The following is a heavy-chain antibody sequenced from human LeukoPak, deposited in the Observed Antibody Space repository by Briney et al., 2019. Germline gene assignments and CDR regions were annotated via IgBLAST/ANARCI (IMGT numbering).Heavy chain of an antibody. V-gene: IGHV3-21*01. CDR2: ISSSSSYI. D-gene: IGHD4-17*01. J-gene: IGHJ6*03. CDR3: ARAGNYGDYVGYYMDV. CDR1: GFTFSSYS. Sequence: GGSLRLSCAASGFTFSSYSMNWVRQAPGKGLEWVSSISSSSSYIYYADSVKGRFTISRDNAKNSLYLQMNSLRAEDTAVYYCARAGNYGDYVGYYMDVWGKGTTVTVSS.